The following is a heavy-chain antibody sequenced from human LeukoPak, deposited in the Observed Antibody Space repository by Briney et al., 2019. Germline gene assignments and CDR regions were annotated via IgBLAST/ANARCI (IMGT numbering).Heavy chain of an antibody. V-gene: IGHV3-11*01. CDR3: ARAQYYDILTGSYPGLDY. CDR1: GFTFSDYY. D-gene: IGHD3-9*01. CDR2: ISSCGSTI. J-gene: IGHJ4*02. Sequence: GGSLRLPCAASGFTFSDYYMSWIRQAPGKGLEWVSYISSCGSTIYYADSVKGRFTISRDNAKNSLYLQMNSLRAEDTAVYYCARAQYYDILTGSYPGLDYWGQGTLVTVSS.